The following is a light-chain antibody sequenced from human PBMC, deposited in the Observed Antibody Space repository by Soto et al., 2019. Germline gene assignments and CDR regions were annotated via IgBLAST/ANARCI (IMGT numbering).Light chain of an antibody. Sequence: QLVLTQSPSASASLGASVKLTCNLSSGHSNYAVAWHQQQPEKGPRYLMKVNSDGSHNKGDGIPDRFSGSSSGAERYLTISSLQSEDEADYYCQTWGTGIPVVFGGGTKVTVL. J-gene: IGLJ2*01. CDR1: SGHSNYA. CDR3: QTWGTGIPVV. V-gene: IGLV4-69*01. CDR2: VNSDGSH.